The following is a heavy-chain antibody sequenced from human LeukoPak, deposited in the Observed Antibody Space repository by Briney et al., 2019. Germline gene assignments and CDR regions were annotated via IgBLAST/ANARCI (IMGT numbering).Heavy chain of an antibody. CDR3: ARDLLIAVDYIPVDY. Sequence: SETLSLTCTVSGGSISSSSYYWGWIRQPPGKGLEWIGSIYYSGSTYYNPSLKSRVTISVDTSKNQFSLKLSSVTAADTAVYYCARDLLIAVDYIPVDYWGQGTLVTVSS. J-gene: IGHJ4*02. CDR1: GGSISSSSYY. D-gene: IGHD6-19*01. CDR2: IYYSGST. V-gene: IGHV4-39*02.